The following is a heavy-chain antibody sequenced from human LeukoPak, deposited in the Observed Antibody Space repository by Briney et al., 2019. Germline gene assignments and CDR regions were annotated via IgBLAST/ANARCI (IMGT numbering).Heavy chain of an antibody. V-gene: IGHV4-4*07. D-gene: IGHD1-1*01. CDR1: DGSISGYY. Sequence: PSETLSLTCTVSDGSISGYYWNWIRQPAGKGLEWIGRIYTSGSTNYNPSLRSRVTMSVDTSKNQFSLKLSSVTAADTAVYYCSRGTTLFDYWGQGTLVTVSS. CDR3: SRGTTLFDY. J-gene: IGHJ4*02. CDR2: IYTSGST.